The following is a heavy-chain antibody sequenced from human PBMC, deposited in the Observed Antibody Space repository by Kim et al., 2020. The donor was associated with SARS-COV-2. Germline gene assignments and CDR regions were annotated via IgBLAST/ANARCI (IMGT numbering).Heavy chain of an antibody. D-gene: IGHD4-17*01. CDR3: AKGGLYGDLGLGAFDI. Sequence: ASVKVSCKASGYTFTSYGISWVRQAPGQGLEWMGWISAYNGNTNYAQKLQGRVTMTTDTSTSTAYMELRSLRSDDTAVYYCAKGGLYGDLGLGAFDIWGQGTMVTVSS. CDR2: ISAYNGNT. J-gene: IGHJ3*02. V-gene: IGHV1-18*04. CDR1: GYTFTSYG.